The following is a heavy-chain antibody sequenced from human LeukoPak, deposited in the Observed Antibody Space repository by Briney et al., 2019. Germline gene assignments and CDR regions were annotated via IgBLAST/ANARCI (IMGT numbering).Heavy chain of an antibody. CDR3: AANFDF. J-gene: IGHJ4*02. CDR1: GFTFSNYG. Sequence: GRSLRLSCAASGFTFSNYGMHWVRQALGRGLEWVAVMWYDGSTKYYADSVKGRFTISRDNSNNMLYLQMNSLRVEDTAVYYCAANFDFWGQGTLVTVSS. CDR2: MWYDGSTK. V-gene: IGHV3-33*01.